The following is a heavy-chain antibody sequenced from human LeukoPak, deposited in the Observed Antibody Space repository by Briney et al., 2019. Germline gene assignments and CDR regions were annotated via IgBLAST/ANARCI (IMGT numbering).Heavy chain of an antibody. V-gene: IGHV3-21*01. J-gene: IGHJ6*02. CDR3: AREGAGEQLGYYYGMDV. Sequence: GGSLRLSCAASGFTFSSHSMNWVRQAPGKGLEWVSSISSSSSYIYYADSVKGRFTISRDNAKNSLYLQMNSLRAEDTAVYYCAREGAGEQLGYYYGMDVWGQGTTVTVSS. CDR2: ISSSSSYI. CDR1: GFTFSSHS. D-gene: IGHD6-6*01.